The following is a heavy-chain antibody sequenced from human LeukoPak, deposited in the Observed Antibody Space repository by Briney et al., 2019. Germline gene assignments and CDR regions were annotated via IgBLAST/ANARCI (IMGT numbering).Heavy chain of an antibody. Sequence: GGSLRLSCAASGFTFDDYTMHWVRQAPGKGLEWVSLITCDGGSTYYADSVKGRFTISRDNTKNSLYLQMNSLRTEDTAVYYCAKDPGYCSGGGCPGHFDYWGQGTLVTVSS. J-gene: IGHJ4*02. CDR3: AKDPGYCSGGGCPGHFDY. CDR1: GFTFDDYT. D-gene: IGHD2-15*01. V-gene: IGHV3-43*01. CDR2: ITCDGGST.